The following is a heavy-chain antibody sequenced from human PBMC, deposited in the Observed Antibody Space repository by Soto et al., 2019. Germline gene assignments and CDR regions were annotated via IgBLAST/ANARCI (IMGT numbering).Heavy chain of an antibody. CDR2: ISGSGGST. CDR3: SSQDCSGDSCQRPN. V-gene: IGHV3-23*01. Sequence: PGGSLRLSCAASGFTFSSYAMSWVRQAPGKGLEWVSAISGSGGSTYYADSVKGRFSISRDDSENTAYLQMNSLKTEDTTVYYCSSQDCSGDSCQRPNWGQGTLVTVSS. CDR1: GFTFSSYA. D-gene: IGHD2-15*01. J-gene: IGHJ4*02.